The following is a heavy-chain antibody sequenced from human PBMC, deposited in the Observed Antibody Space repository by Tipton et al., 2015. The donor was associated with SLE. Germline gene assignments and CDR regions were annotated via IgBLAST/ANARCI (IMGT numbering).Heavy chain of an antibody. CDR2: IYYSGST. J-gene: IGHJ6*02. Sequence: LRLSCAASGFTFSSYGMHWVRQAPGKGLEWIGYIYYSGSTYYNPSLKSRVTISVDTSKNQFSLKLSSVTAADTAVYYCARESLYYYGMDVWGQGTTVTVSS. CDR1: GFTFSSYG. CDR3: ARESLYYYGMDV. V-gene: IGHV4-30-4*07.